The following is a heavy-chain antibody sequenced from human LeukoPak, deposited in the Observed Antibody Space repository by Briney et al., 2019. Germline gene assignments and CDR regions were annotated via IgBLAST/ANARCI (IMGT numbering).Heavy chain of an antibody. CDR2: TSYSGST. V-gene: IGHV4-59*01. CDR3: ARDRGRWLQLMAGDY. CDR1: GGSISSYY. J-gene: IGHJ4*02. D-gene: IGHD5-24*01. Sequence: PSETLSLTCTVSGGSISSYYWSWLRQPPGKGLEWIGYTSYSGSTNYNPSLKSRVTISVDTSKNQFSLKVNSVTAADTAVYYCARDRGRWLQLMAGDYWGQGTLVTVSS.